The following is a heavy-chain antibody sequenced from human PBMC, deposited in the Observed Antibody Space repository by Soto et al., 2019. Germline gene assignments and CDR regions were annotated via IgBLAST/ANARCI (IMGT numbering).Heavy chain of an antibody. V-gene: IGHV4-34*01. J-gene: IGHJ6*03. CDR3: ARVKRLGYCSSTSCYNYYYYMDV. D-gene: IGHD2-2*02. Sequence: SETLSLTCAVYGGSFSGFYWSWIRQPPGKGLEWIGEINHSGSTNYNPSLKSRVTISVDTSKNQFSLKLSSVTAADTAVYYCARVKRLGYCSSTSCYNYYYYMDVWGKGTTVTVSS. CDR1: GGSFSGFY. CDR2: INHSGST.